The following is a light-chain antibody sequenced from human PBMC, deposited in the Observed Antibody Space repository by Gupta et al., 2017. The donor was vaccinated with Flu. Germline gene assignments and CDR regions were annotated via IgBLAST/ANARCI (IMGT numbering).Light chain of an antibody. V-gene: IGKV1-16*01. CDR3: QQYRICPLT. Sequence: PASLSSSSGDRVTLTCRATQRISSNLAWFQQRPGKAPGFLLYAVSTRESGVPSRFSGSGSGTDFILTISDLQAEDSAAYYCQQYRICPLTLGGGTKVEIK. CDR1: QRISSN. CDR2: AVS. J-gene: IGKJ4*01.